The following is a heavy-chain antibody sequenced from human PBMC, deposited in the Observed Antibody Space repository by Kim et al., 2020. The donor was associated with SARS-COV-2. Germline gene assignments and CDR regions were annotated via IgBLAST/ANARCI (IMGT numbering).Heavy chain of an antibody. CDR2: IWYDGSNK. Sequence: GGSLRLSCAASGFTFSSYGMHWVRQAPGKGLEWVAVIWYDGSNKYYADSVKGRFTISRDNSKNTLYLQMNSLRAEDTAVYYCAKDLIVGAAYYFDYWGQGTLVTVSS. V-gene: IGHV3-33*06. CDR3: AKDLIVGAAYYFDY. J-gene: IGHJ4*02. D-gene: IGHD1-26*01. CDR1: GFTFSSYG.